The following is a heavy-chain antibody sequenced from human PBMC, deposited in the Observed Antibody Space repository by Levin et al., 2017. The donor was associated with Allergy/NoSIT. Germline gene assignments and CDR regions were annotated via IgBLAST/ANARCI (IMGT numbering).Heavy chain of an antibody. CDR1: GYTFTSYA. Sequence: PGESLKISCKASGYTFTSYAMNWVRQAPGQGLEWMGWINTNSGNPTYAQGFTGRFVISLDASVSTAYLQISGLKAEDTAVYYCARKHFLYYYMDVWGKGTTVTVSS. CDR3: ARKHFLYYYMDV. J-gene: IGHJ6*03. CDR2: INTNSGNP. V-gene: IGHV7-4-1*02.